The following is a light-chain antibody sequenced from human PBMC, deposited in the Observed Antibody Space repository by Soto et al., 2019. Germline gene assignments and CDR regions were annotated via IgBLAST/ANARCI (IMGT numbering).Light chain of an antibody. CDR1: QSVSSSY. V-gene: IGKV3-20*01. CDR3: QQYAVGT. CDR2: GAS. J-gene: IGKJ1*01. Sequence: EIVLTQSPGTLSLSPGERATLSCRASQSVSSSYLAWYQQKPGQAPRLLIYGASSRATGIPDRFSGSGSGTDFTLTISRLEPEDFAVYYCQQYAVGTFGQGTKVEIK.